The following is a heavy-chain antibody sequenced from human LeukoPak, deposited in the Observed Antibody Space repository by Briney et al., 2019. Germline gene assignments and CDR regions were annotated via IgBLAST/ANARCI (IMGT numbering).Heavy chain of an antibody. CDR3: AKELSITIFGVVIPYYYYGMDV. J-gene: IGHJ6*02. D-gene: IGHD3-3*01. Sequence: GGSPRLYCAASGFTFSSYGMHWVRQAPGQGLEWVAVISYDGSNKYYADSVKGRFTISRDNSKNTLYLQMNSLRAEDTAVYYCAKELSITIFGVVIPYYYYGMDVWGQGTTVTVSS. CDR2: ISYDGSNK. CDR1: GFTFSSYG. V-gene: IGHV3-30*18.